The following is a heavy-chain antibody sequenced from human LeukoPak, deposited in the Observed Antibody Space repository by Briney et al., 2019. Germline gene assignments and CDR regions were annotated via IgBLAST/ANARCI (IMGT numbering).Heavy chain of an antibody. J-gene: IGHJ6*03. CDR1: GGSFSGYY. Sequence: SETLSLTCAVYGGSFSGYYWSWIRQPPGKGLEWIGEINHGGSTNYNPSLKNRVSLSVDTSKTPFSLRLIYVTAADTAVYYCARGPLVLVTPTSAYYMDVCGKGTTVTVSS. V-gene: IGHV4-34*01. D-gene: IGHD2-21*02. CDR3: ARGPLVLVTPTSAYYMDV. CDR2: INHGGST.